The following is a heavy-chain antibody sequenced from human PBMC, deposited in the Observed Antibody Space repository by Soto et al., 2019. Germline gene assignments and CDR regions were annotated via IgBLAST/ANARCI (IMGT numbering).Heavy chain of an antibody. CDR2: ISSSSSTI. V-gene: IGHV3-48*01. CDR1: GFTFSSYS. D-gene: IGHD3-9*01. J-gene: IGHJ6*02. Sequence: EVQLVESGGGLVQPGGSLRLSCAASGFTFSSYSMNWVRQAPGKGLEWVSYISSSSSTIYYADSVKGRFTISRDNAKNSLYLQMNSLRAEDTAVYYCARDLYYDILTGYWREDYYYVMDVWGQGTTVTVSS. CDR3: ARDLYYDILTGYWREDYYYVMDV.